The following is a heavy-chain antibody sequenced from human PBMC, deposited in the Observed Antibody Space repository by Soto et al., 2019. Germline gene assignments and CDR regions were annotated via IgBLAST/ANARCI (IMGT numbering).Heavy chain of an antibody. CDR3: ARVGPAHYYDSSGYYSPLDY. J-gene: IGHJ4*02. Sequence: QVQLVQSGAEVQKPGSSVKVSCKASGDTFSSYAINWVRQAPGQGLEWMGGIIPMFGTAKYAQKFKGRVTITAGESTSTVYMELSSLRSEDTAVYYCARVGPAHYYDSSGYYSPLDYWGQGTLVTVSS. V-gene: IGHV1-69*01. CDR2: IIPMFGTA. CDR1: GDTFSSYA. D-gene: IGHD3-22*01.